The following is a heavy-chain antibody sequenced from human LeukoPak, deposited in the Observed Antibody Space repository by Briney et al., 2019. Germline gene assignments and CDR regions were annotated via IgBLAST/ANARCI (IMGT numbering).Heavy chain of an antibody. CDR3: ATGGGFPSP. J-gene: IGHJ5*02. CDR1: GGSISSSSYY. V-gene: IGHV4-39*07. CDR2: INHSGST. Sequence: SETLSLTCTVSGGSISSSSYYWSWIRQPPGKGLEWIGEINHSGSTNYNPSLKSRVTISVDTSKNQFSLKLSSVTAADTAVYYCATGGGFPSPWGQGTLVTVSS. D-gene: IGHD3-10*01.